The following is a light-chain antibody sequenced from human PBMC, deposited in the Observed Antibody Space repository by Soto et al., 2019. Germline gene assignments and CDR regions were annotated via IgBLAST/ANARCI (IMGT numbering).Light chain of an antibody. CDR1: QDIGTW. J-gene: IGKJ1*01. Sequence: DIQMTQSPSSVSASIGDRVIITCRASQDIGTWLAWYQQKPGQVPNLLMYPASSLHSGVPSRFSGSGSGTEFTLTISSLQPEDCATDYCQQANSFPPWTFGQGTKVDIK. V-gene: IGKV1-12*01. CDR2: PAS. CDR3: QQANSFPPWT.